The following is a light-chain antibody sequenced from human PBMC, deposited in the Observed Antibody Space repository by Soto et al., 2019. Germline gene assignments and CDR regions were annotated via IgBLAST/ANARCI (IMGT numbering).Light chain of an antibody. CDR3: SSYTTSNTRQIV. CDR1: SSDVGGYNY. CDR2: DVS. Sequence: QSVLTQPDSVSGSPGQSITISCTGTSSDVGGYNYVSWYQHPPGKAPKLIIYDVSNRPSGVSYRFSGSKSGNTASLTISGLQPEDEADYYCSSYTTSNTRQIVFGTGTKVTVL. V-gene: IGLV2-14*03. J-gene: IGLJ1*01.